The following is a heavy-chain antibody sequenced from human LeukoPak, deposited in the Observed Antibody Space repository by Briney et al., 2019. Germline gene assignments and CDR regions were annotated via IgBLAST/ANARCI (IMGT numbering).Heavy chain of an antibody. V-gene: IGHV3-9*01. J-gene: IGHJ4*02. Sequence: PGRSLRLSCAASGFTFDDYAMHWVRQAPGKGLEWVSGISWNSGSIGYADSVKGRFTISRDNAKNSLYLQMNSLRAEDTALYYCAKGPYVDIVATSTEFDYWGQGTLVTVSS. CDR3: AKGPYVDIVATSTEFDY. CDR2: ISWNSGSI. CDR1: GFTFDDYA. D-gene: IGHD5-12*01.